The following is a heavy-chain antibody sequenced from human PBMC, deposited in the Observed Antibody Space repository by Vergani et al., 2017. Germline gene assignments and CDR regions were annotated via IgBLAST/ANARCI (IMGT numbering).Heavy chain of an antibody. Sequence: QVQLVQSGAEVKKPGASVKVSCKASGYTFTSYDINWVRQATGQGLEWMGWMNPNSGNTGYAQKFQGRVTMTRNTSISTAYMELSSLRSEDTAVYYCAXESHSGYISSWHYYMDVGGKGTTVTVSS. D-gene: IGHD6-13*01. CDR2: MNPNSGNT. J-gene: IGHJ6*03. CDR3: AXESHSGYISSWHYYMDV. CDR1: GYTFTSYD. V-gene: IGHV1-8*01.